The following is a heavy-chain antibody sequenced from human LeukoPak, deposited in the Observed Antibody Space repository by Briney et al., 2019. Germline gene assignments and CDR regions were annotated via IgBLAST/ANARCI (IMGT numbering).Heavy chain of an antibody. D-gene: IGHD7-27*01. V-gene: IGHV3-48*01. CDR3: ARDELGISY. CDR2: ISSSSSTI. Sequence: GGSLRLSXAASGFTFSSYSMNWVRQAPGKGLEWVSYISSSSSTIYYADSVKGRFTISRGNAKNSLYLQMNSLRAEDTAVYYCARDELGISYWGQGTLVTVSS. J-gene: IGHJ4*02. CDR1: GFTFSSYS.